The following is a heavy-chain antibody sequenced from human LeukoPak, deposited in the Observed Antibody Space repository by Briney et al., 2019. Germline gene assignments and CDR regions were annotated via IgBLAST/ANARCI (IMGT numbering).Heavy chain of an antibody. V-gene: IGHV1-8*01. J-gene: IGHJ6*02. CDR3: GSRSSWGSGYPGDYYYYYGMDV. CDR2: MNPNSGNT. CDR1: GYTFTSYD. Sequence: ASVKVSCKASGYTFTSYDINWVRQATGQGLEWMGWMNPNSGNTGYAQKFQGRVTMTRNTSISTAYMELSSLRSEDTAVYYCGSRSSWGSGYPGDYYYYYGMDVWGQGTTVTVSS. D-gene: IGHD3-3*01.